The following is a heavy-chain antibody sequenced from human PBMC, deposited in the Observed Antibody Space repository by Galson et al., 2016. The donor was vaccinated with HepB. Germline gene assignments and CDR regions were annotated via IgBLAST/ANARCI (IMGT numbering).Heavy chain of an antibody. J-gene: IGHJ4*02. CDR3: AREHRSFDF. Sequence: SLRLSCAGSGFNFSDYEMSWVRQVPGKGLEWVSYLSDSSSNRYYRDSVQGRFTISRENAKNSVFLQMNTLRLEDTAIYYCAREHRSFDFWGQGALVTVSS. CDR1: GFNFSDYE. CDR2: LSDSSSNR. V-gene: IGHV3-48*03.